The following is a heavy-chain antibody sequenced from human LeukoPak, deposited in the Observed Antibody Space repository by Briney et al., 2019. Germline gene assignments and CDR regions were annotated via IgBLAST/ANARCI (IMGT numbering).Heavy chain of an antibody. CDR3: AKDLVAYSSSWYYFDK. Sequence: PGGSLRLSCEVSGFTFSSYAMSWVRQAPGKGLEWLSGISTSGGTTYYADSLQGRFTISRDNSKNTLYLQMVSLRAEDTALYYCAKDLVAYSSSWYYFDKRGQGTLVTVSS. D-gene: IGHD6-13*01. V-gene: IGHV3-23*01. CDR1: GFTFSSYA. J-gene: IGHJ4*02. CDR2: ISTSGGTT.